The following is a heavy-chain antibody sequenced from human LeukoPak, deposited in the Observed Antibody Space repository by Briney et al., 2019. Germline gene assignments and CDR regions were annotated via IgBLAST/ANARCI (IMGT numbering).Heavy chain of an antibody. CDR3: ARHLTVTGYGNDAFDI. J-gene: IGHJ3*02. Sequence: SETLSLTCTVSGGSVSSGSYYWSWIRQPPGKGLEWIGYIHYSGSSSHNPSLKSRVTMSVDTSKNHFSLKLSSVTAADTAVYYCARHLTVTGYGNDAFDIWGQGTKVTVSS. V-gene: IGHV4-61*03. D-gene: IGHD3-9*01. CDR2: IHYSGSS. CDR1: GGSVSSGSYY.